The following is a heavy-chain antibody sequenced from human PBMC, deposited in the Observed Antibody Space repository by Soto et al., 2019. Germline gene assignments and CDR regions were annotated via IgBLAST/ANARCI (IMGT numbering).Heavy chain of an antibody. Sequence: ASVKVSCKVSGYTLTELSMHWVRQAPGKGLEWMGGFDPEDGETIYAQKFQGRVTMTEDTSTDTAYMELSSLRSEDTAVYYCATISYNWNQLRPGYYYYYMDVWGKGTTVTVPS. V-gene: IGHV1-24*01. CDR3: ATISYNWNQLRPGYYYYYMDV. D-gene: IGHD1-20*01. J-gene: IGHJ6*03. CDR2: FDPEDGET. CDR1: GYTLTELS.